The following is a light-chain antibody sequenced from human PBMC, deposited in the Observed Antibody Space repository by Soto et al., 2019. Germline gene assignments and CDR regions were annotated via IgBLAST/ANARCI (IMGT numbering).Light chain of an antibody. J-gene: IGKJ1*01. CDR2: GAS. V-gene: IGKV3-20*01. CDR3: QQYASSPWT. CDR1: QSVSSSF. Sequence: ESVLTQSPGTLSLSPGERATLSCRASQSVSSSFLAWYQLKPGQAPRLISYGASSRATCIPDRFSGSGSGTDFTLTISRLEPEDFAVYYCQQYASSPWTFGQGTKVEIK.